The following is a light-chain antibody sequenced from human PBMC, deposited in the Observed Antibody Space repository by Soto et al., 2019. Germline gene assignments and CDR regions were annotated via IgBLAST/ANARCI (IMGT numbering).Light chain of an antibody. CDR2: GAS. J-gene: IGKJ2*01. V-gene: IGKV3-20*01. CDR3: QQYGSSPQNT. Sequence: EIVLTQSPGTLSLSPGERATLSCRASQSVSRSSLAWYQQKPGQAPRLLIYGASSRAPGIPDRFSGSGSGTDFTLTISRLEPEDFAVYYCQQYGSSPQNTFGQGTKLEIK. CDR1: QSVSRSS.